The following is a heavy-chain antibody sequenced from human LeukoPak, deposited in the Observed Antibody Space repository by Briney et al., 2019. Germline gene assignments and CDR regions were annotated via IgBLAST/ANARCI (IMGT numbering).Heavy chain of an antibody. CDR3: ARGVAVAGTLDY. Sequence: SETLSLTCTVSGGSISSYYWSWIRQPPGKGLEWIGYIYYSGSTNYNPSLKSRVTISVDTSKNQFSLKLSSVTAADTAVYYCARGVAVAGTLDYWGQGTLVTVSS. CDR2: IYYSGST. D-gene: IGHD6-19*01. CDR1: GGSISSYY. V-gene: IGHV4-59*01. J-gene: IGHJ4*02.